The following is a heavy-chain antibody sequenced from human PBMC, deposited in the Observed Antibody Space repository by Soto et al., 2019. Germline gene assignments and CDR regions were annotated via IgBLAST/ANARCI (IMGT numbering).Heavy chain of an antibody. V-gene: IGHV4-61*01. J-gene: IGHJ6*02. CDR1: GDSVTSVSDY. Sequence: SETLSLTCTVSGDSVTSVSDYWSWIRQPPGKGLEWIGYIYYSGSADYNPSLGSRVTISIDTSKNQFSLKLTSVTAADTAVYYCARGVGFGYYYYHMDLWGQGTAVTVSS. CDR2: IYYSGSA. D-gene: IGHD3-10*01. CDR3: ARGVGFGYYYYHMDL.